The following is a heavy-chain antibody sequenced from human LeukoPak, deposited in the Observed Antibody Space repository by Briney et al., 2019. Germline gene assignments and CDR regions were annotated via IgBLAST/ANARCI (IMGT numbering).Heavy chain of an antibody. CDR2: INHSGRA. Sequence: SETLSLTCAVYGGSFSGYYWSWIRQPPGKGLEWIGEINHSGRANYNPSLKSGVTISVDTSKNQFSLKLSSVTAADTAVYYCARGPYYDNAFDIWGQGTMVTVSS. D-gene: IGHD3-22*01. V-gene: IGHV4-34*01. J-gene: IGHJ3*02. CDR1: GGSFSGYY. CDR3: ARGPYYDNAFDI.